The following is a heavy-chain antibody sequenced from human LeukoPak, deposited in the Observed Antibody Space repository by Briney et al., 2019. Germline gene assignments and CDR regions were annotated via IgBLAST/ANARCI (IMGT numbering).Heavy chain of an antibody. CDR2: IGGRGGST. CDR3: AREGGA. J-gene: IGHJ5*02. V-gene: IGHV3-23*01. CDR1: GFVFSSYT. D-gene: IGHD3-16*01. Sequence: PGGSLRLSCEASGFVFSSYTMTWVRQAPGQGLEWVSAIGGRGGSTYYADFVKGRATISRDNSKNTVSLQMNSLRSDDTAVYYCAREGGAWSQGTLVVVSS.